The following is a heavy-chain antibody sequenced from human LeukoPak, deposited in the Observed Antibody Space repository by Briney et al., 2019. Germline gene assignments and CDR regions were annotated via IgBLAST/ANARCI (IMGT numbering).Heavy chain of an antibody. J-gene: IGHJ6*03. V-gene: IGHV3-64*02. CDR3: AREDYMDV. Sequence: SGGSLRLSCAGSGFTFSNYSFHWIRQAPGKGLQYVSVISGDGARSFYAESVKGRFTISRGISKNTLYLQMNSLRVEDTAVYYCAREDYMDVWGKGTTVIVTS. CDR2: ISGDGARS. CDR1: GFTFSNYS.